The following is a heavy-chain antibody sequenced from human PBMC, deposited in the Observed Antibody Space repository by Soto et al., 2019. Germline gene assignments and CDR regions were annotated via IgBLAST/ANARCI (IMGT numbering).Heavy chain of an antibody. V-gene: IGHV1-69*13. CDR2: IIPIFGTA. CDR3: ARTSQDIVVVPAAIQRPIPKKPKENYYYYGMDV. D-gene: IGHD2-2*02. CDR1: GGTFSSYA. J-gene: IGHJ6*02. Sequence: VASVKVSCKASGGTFSSYAISWVRQAPGQGLEWMGGIIPIFGTANYAQKFQGRVTITADESTSTAYMELSSLRSEDTAVYYCARTSQDIVVVPAAIQRPIPKKPKENYYYYGMDVWGQGTTVTVSS.